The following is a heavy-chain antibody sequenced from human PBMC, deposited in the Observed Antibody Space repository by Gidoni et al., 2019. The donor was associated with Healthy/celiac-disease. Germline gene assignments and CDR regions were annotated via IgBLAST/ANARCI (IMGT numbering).Heavy chain of an antibody. CDR1: GYTLPELS. CDR2: FDPEDGET. J-gene: IGHJ6*02. Sequence: QVQLVQSGAEVKKPGASVKVSCKVSGYTLPELSMHLMRQAPGKGLEWMGGFDPEDGETIYAQKFQGRVTMTEDTSTDTAYMELSSLRSEDTAVYYCATDISRTTRHYGDYGYYYYGMDVWGQGTTVTVSS. V-gene: IGHV1-24*01. CDR3: ATDISRTTRHYGDYGYYYYGMDV. D-gene: IGHD4-17*01.